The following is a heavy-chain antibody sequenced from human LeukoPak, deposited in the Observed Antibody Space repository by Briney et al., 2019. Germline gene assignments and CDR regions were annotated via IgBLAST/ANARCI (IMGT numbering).Heavy chain of an antibody. CDR3: AREAGYDSRGSYIDY. CDR1: GGTFSSYA. D-gene: IGHD3-22*01. CDR2: IIPILGIA. J-gene: IGHJ4*02. Sequence: ASVKVSCKASGGTFSSYAISWVRQAPGQVLAWMGRIIPILGIANYAQKFQGRVTITADKSTSTAYMELSSLRSEDTAVYYCAREAGYDSRGSYIDYWGQGTLVTVSS. V-gene: IGHV1-69*04.